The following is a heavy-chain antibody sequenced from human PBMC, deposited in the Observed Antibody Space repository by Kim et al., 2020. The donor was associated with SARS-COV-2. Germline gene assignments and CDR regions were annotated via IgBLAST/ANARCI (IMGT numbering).Heavy chain of an antibody. CDR2: IKQDGSAR. D-gene: IGHD3-22*01. CDR3: ARRKISSLRWWSDGSDDSGHLRHPLDI. V-gene: IGHV3-7*01. J-gene: IGHJ3*02. CDR1: GFTFSSYS. Sequence: GGSLRLSCTAYGFTFSSYSISWVRQGPGKGLEWVANIKQDGSARYYVDSVKGRFTISRDNAPNSLQLQMNSLRVEDTAVYYCARRKISSLRWWSDGSDDSGHLRHPLDIWGHGKMVTVSS.